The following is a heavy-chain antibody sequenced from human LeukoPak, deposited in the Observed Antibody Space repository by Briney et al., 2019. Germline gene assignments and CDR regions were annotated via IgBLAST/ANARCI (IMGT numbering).Heavy chain of an antibody. CDR2: IYSTGST. CDR3: AGVCYGRLDY. V-gene: IGHV4-4*07. D-gene: IGHD2-2*01. CDR1: GGSISSFY. Sequence: PSETLSLTCTVSGGSISSFYWSWIRQPAAKGLEWIGRIYSTGSTNYNPSLKSRVTMSADTSKNQFSLKVRSVTAADTAVYYCAGVCYGRLDYWGQGTLVTVSS. J-gene: IGHJ4*02.